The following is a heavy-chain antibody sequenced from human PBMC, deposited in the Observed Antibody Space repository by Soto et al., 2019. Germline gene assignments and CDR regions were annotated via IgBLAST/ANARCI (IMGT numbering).Heavy chain of an antibody. Sequence: ASVKVSCKASGYTFTDYYLHWVRQAPGQGLEWMGWISPKSGDTKYAQNFQGRATMTRDTSIRATYMELSSLTSDDTAVYYCAKLAYYHYAMDVWGQGTTGTVSS. CDR2: ISPKSGDT. CDR1: GYTFTDYY. CDR3: AKLAYYHYAMDV. V-gene: IGHV1-2*02. J-gene: IGHJ6*02.